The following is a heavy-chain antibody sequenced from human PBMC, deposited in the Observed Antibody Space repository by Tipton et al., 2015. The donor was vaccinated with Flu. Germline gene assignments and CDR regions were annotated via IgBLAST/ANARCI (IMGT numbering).Heavy chain of an antibody. V-gene: IGHV3-30*01. CDR2: ISYDGSNK. CDR3: ARDRAYYDFWSGYGGDYYYGMDV. D-gene: IGHD3-3*01. Sequence: AVSGFTFSSYAMHWVRQAPGKGLEWVAVISYDGSNKYYADSVKGRFTISRDNSKNTLYLQMNSLRAEDTAVYYCARDRAYYDFWSGYGGDYYYGMDVWGQGTTVTVSS. J-gene: IGHJ6*02. CDR1: GFTFSSYA.